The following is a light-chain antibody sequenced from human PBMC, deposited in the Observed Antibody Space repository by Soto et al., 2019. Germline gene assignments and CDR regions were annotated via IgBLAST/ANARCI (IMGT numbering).Light chain of an antibody. CDR2: RTS. CDR3: HHYIGYPYS. CDR1: QNIDRW. V-gene: IGKV1-5*03. J-gene: IGKJ2*03. Sequence: DIHMTQSPSTLSASVGDRVVITCRASQNIDRWLAWYQQKPRKAAQLLIYRTSFPESGVPPRFSSSGSWTEFTLIITGLQPDDYGTYFSHHYIGYPYSFGQGTKLE.